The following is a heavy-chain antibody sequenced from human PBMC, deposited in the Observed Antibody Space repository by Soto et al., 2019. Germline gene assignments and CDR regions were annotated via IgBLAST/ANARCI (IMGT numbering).Heavy chain of an antibody. V-gene: IGHV5-51*01. CDR3: ARCITIEFLDV. CDR2: IYGDDSDT. D-gene: IGHD3-3*01. J-gene: IGHJ6*02. CDR1: GYSFTSYW. Sequence: SGESLKISCKASGYSFTSYWIGWARQMPGQGLEWMGIIYGDDSDTKYSPSFQGQVTISADKSISTAYLQWSSLKASDTATYYCARCITIEFLDVWGQGTTVTVSS.